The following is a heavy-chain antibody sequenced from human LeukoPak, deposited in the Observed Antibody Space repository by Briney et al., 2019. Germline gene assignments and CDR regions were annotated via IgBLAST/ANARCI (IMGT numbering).Heavy chain of an antibody. J-gene: IGHJ6*03. D-gene: IGHD2-15*01. CDR3: AKTAASMDV. V-gene: IGHV3-30*18. Sequence: GGSLRLSCAASGFAFSSYGMHWVRQAPGKGLEWVAVISYDGSNKYYADSVKGRFTISRDNSKKLYLQMNSLRAEDTAVYYCAKTAASMDVWGKGITVTVSS. CDR2: ISYDGSNK. CDR1: GFAFSSYG.